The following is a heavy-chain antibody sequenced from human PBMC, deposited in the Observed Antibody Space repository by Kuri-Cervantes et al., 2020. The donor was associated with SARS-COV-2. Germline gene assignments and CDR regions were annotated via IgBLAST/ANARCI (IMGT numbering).Heavy chain of an antibody. CDR2: INHSGST. V-gene: IGHV4-34*01. Sequence: GSLRLSCAVYGGSFSGYYWSWIRQPPGKGLEWIGEINHSGSTNYNPSLKSRVTISVDTSKNQFSLKLSSVTAADTAVYYCARWRGGTDAFDIWGQGTMVTVSS. D-gene: IGHD3-16*01. CDR1: GGSFSGYY. CDR3: ARWRGGTDAFDI. J-gene: IGHJ3*02.